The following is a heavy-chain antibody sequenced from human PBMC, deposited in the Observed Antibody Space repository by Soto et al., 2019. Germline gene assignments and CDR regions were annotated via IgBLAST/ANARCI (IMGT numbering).Heavy chain of an antibody. Sequence: SETLSLTCTVSGGSISSGDYYWSWIRQPPGKGLEWIGYIYYSGSTYYNPSLKSRVTISVDTSKNQFSLKLSSVTAADTAVYYCATRMGGVSEGMYWGQGTLVTVSS. J-gene: IGHJ4*02. CDR1: GGSISSGDYY. D-gene: IGHD3-16*01. CDR3: ATRMGGVSEGMY. V-gene: IGHV4-30-4*01. CDR2: IYYSGST.